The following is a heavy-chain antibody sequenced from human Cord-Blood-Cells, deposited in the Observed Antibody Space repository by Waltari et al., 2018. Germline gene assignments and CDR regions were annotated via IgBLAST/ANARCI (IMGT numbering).Heavy chain of an antibody. J-gene: IGHJ5*02. D-gene: IGHD6-19*01. V-gene: IGHV4-4*02. CDR2: IYHSGSN. CDR3: AREQYSSGWYNWFDP. CDR1: GGPISSSNW. Sequence: QVQLQESGPGLVKPSGTLSPTCAVSGGPISSSNWWSWVRHPPGKGLEWIGEIYHSGSNNSNPSLKSRVTISVDKSQNQFSLKLSAVTAADTAVYYCAREQYSSGWYNWFDPWGQGTLVTVSS.